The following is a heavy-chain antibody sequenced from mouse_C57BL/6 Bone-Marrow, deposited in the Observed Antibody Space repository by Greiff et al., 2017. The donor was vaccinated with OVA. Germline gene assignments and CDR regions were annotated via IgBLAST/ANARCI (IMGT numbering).Heavy chain of an antibody. CDR1: GFTFSYYG. Sequence: EVKLVESGGGLVQPGGSLKLSCPASGFTFSYYGMAWVRQAPRKGPGWVAFISHLAYSIYYAATVTGRFTISRANAKNTLYLEMSRLRSEDTAMYYCARGDGYYNAMDYWGQGTSVTVSS. CDR3: ARGDGYYNAMDY. D-gene: IGHD2-3*01. V-gene: IGHV5-15*01. CDR2: ISHLAYSI. J-gene: IGHJ4*01.